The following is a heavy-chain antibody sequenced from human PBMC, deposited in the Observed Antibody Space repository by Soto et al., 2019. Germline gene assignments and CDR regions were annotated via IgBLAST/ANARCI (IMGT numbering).Heavy chain of an antibody. CDR3: ARDGPIPAAIGNYYYYGMDV. CDR2: IDPSDSYT. D-gene: IGHD2-2*02. V-gene: IGHV5-10-1*01. Sequence: GESLKISCKGSGYSFTSYWISWVRQMPGKGLEWMGRIDPSDSYTNYSPSFQGHVTISADKSISTAYLQWSSLKASDTAMYYCARDGPIPAAIGNYYYYGMDVWGQGTTVTVSS. J-gene: IGHJ6*02. CDR1: GYSFTSYW.